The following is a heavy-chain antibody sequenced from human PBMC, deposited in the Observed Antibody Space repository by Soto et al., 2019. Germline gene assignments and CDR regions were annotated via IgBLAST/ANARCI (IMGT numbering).Heavy chain of an antibody. CDR2: IIPSGGTT. CDR1: GGTFSSYA. V-gene: IGHV1-46*03. J-gene: IGHJ6*03. CDR3: AREIVVVPAAMLGHYYMDV. Sequence: GASVTVSCTASGGTFSSYAISWLRQAPGQGLEWMGIIIPSGGTTSYAQKFQGRVTMTRDTSTSTVYMELSSLRSEDTAVYYCAREIVVVPAAMLGHYYMDVWGKGTTVTVSS. D-gene: IGHD2-2*01.